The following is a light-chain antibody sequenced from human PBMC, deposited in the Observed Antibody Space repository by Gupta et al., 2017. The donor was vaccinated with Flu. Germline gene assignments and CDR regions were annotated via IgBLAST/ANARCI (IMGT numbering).Light chain of an antibody. V-gene: IGKV3-20*01. CDR3: QQYGSSPKT. CDR1: QSVSSSY. CDR2: GAS. J-gene: IGKJ1*01. Sequence: EIVLTQSPGTLSLSPGERATLSCRASQSVSSSYLAWYQQKPGQAPRLLIYGASSSATGIPDRFSGSGSGTDFTLTISRLEPEDFAVYYCQQYGSSPKTFGQGTKVESK.